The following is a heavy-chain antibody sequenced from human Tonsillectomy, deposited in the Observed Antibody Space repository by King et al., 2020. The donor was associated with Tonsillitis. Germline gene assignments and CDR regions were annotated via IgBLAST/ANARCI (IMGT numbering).Heavy chain of an antibody. CDR2: IYYTGTT. Sequence: QLQESGPGLVKPSETLSLTCTVSGGSISSDVYFWGWIRQPPGKGLEWIGSIYYTGTTYYNPSLKSRVTISVDTSQNQFSLKLSSLTAADTAVYYCARHGGYDYLWGTYRDTWFDPWGQGSLVTVSS. J-gene: IGHJ5*02. CDR1: GGSISSDVYF. CDR3: ARHGGYDYLWGTYRDTWFDP. D-gene: IGHD3-16*02. V-gene: IGHV4-39*01.